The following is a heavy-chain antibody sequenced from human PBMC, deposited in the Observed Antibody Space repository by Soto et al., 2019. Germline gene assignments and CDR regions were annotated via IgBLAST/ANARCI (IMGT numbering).Heavy chain of an antibody. J-gene: IGHJ4*02. CDR3: ARGSYYYDSSGYYHY. Sequence: PSETLYLTCTVSGGSISSADYYWSGIRQPPGKGLEWIGYIYYSGSTYYNPSLKSRVTISVDTSKNQFSLKLSSVTAADTAVYYCARGSYYYDSSGYYHYWVQGTLVTVSS. CDR2: IYYSGST. CDR1: GGSISSADYY. D-gene: IGHD3-22*01. V-gene: IGHV4-30-4*01.